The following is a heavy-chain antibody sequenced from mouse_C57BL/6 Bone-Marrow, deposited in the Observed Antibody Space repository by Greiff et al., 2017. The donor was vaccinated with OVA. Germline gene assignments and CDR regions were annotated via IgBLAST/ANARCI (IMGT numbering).Heavy chain of an antibody. CDR1: GFSLTSYA. J-gene: IGHJ1*03. V-gene: IGHV2-9-1*01. D-gene: IGHD2-4*01. CDR3: ARNLDYDYDDWYFDV. CDR2: IWTGGGT. Sequence: VKLQQSGPGLVAPSQSLSITCTVSGFSLTSYAISWVRQPPGKGLEWLGVIWTGGGTNYNSALNSRLSISKDNSKSQVFLKMNSLQTDDTARYYCARNLDYDYDDWYFDVWGTGTTVTVSS.